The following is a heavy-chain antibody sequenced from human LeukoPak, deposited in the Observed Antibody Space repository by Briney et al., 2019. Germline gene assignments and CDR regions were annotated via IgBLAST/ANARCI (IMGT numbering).Heavy chain of an antibody. D-gene: IGHD1-1*01. CDR1: GDSIRSYY. CDR3: ARDQKRRLDY. J-gene: IGHJ4*02. Sequence: SETLSLTCTVSGDSIRSYYWSWIRQPAGKGLEWIGRIYNSGSTNYNPSLKSRVTMSLDTSKNQFSLKLSSVTAADTAVYYCARDQKRRLDYWGQGTLVTVSS. V-gene: IGHV4-4*07. CDR2: IYNSGST.